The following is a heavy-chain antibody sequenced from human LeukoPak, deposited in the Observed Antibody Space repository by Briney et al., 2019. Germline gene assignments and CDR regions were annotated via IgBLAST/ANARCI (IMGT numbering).Heavy chain of an antibody. CDR1: GFTFSSYA. D-gene: IGHD2-8*01. Sequence: GGSLRLSCAASGFTFSSYAMSWGRQVPGKGLEWLADMNPAGSEILYVDSVKGRFTISRDNSKNSLYLQMDGLRAEDTAVYYCARDPLNGALDIWGRGTLVTVSS. J-gene: IGHJ3*02. CDR2: MNPAGSEI. V-gene: IGHV3-7*01. CDR3: ARDPLNGALDI.